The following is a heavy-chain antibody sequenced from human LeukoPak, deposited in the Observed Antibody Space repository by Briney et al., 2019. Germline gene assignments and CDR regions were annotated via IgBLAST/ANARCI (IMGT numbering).Heavy chain of an antibody. Sequence: GGSLRLSCAASGFTVSSNYMSWVRQAPGKGLEWVSVIYSGGSTYYADSVKGRFTISRDNSKNTLYLQMNSLRAEDTAVYYCAATLSVDTVVANFDYWGQGTLVTVSS. J-gene: IGHJ4*02. CDR3: AATLSVDTVVANFDY. CDR1: GFTVSSNY. CDR2: IYSGGST. D-gene: IGHD4-23*01. V-gene: IGHV3-53*01.